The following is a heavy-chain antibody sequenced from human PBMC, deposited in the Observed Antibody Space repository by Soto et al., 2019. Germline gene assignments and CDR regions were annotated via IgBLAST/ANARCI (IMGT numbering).Heavy chain of an antibody. CDR2: INAGNGNT. CDR3: ARDGARITVFGVVYYFDY. V-gene: IGHV1-3*01. J-gene: IGHJ4*02. CDR1: GYTFSSHA. Sequence: QVQLVQSGAEVKKPGASVKVSCKASGYTFSSHAMPWVRQAPGQRLEWMGWINAGNGNTKYSQNFQGRVAITRDTSASTAYMELRSLRSEDTAVYYCARDGARITVFGVVYYFDYWGQGTLVTVSS. D-gene: IGHD3-3*01.